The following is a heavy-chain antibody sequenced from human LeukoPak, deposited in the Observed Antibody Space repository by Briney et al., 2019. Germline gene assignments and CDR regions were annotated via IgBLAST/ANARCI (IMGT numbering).Heavy chain of an antibody. CDR3: ARDNDYRLDY. V-gene: IGHV3-30*03. CDR1: GFTFSSYG. CDR2: ISYDGSNK. D-gene: IGHD4-11*01. Sequence: RSLRLSCAASGFTFSSYGMHWVRQAPGKGLEWVAVISYDGSNKYYADSVKGRFTISRDNSKNTLYLQMNSLRAEDTAVYYCARDNDYRLDYWGQGTLVTVSS. J-gene: IGHJ4*02.